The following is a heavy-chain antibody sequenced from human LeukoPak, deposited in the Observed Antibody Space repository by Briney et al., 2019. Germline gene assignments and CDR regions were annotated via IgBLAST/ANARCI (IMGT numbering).Heavy chain of an antibody. D-gene: IGHD3-22*01. Sequence: PGRSLRLSCAASGFTFDDYAMHWVRQAPGKGLEWVSGITWNSGNIAYADSVKGRFTIYRDNAKNSLYLQMNSLRAEDAALYYCAKSRDSNTWYYFDYWGQGTLVTVSS. CDR1: GFTFDDYA. V-gene: IGHV3-9*01. CDR2: ITWNSGNI. J-gene: IGHJ4*02. CDR3: AKSRDSNTWYYFDY.